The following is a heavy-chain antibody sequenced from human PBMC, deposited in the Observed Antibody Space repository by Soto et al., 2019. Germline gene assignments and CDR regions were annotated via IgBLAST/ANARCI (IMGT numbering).Heavy chain of an antibody. CDR2: IYYSGST. J-gene: IGHJ4*02. CDR1: GGSISSGNYY. V-gene: IGHV4-31*03. CDR3: ARDGESGDARFDY. D-gene: IGHD2-21*02. Sequence: QVQLQESGPGLVKLSQTLSLTCTVSGGSISSGNYYWSWIRQHPGKGLEWIGYIYYSGSTYYNPSLKSRVTISVDTSKSQFSLKLSSVTAADTAVYYCARDGESGDARFDYWGQGTLVTVSS.